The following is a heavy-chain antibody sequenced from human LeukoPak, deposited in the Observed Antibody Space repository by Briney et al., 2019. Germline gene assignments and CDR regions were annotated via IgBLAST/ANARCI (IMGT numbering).Heavy chain of an antibody. V-gene: IGHV3-11*04. CDR1: GFTFSDYY. D-gene: IGHD5-18*01. CDR2: ISNSGSTI. CDR3: ARFDTAMVVYGY. J-gene: IGHJ4*02. Sequence: PGGSLRLSCAASGFTFSDYYMSWIRQAPGKGLEWVPYISNSGSTIYYADSVKGRFTISRDNAKNSLYLQMNSLRAEDTAVYYCARFDTAMVVYGYWGQGTLVTVSS.